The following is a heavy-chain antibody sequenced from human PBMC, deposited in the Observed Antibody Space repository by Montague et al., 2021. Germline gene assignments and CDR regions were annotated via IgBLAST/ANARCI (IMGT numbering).Heavy chain of an antibody. J-gene: IGHJ4*01. V-gene: IGHV4-59*02. Sequence: SETLSLTCSVSGGSVNGYDWSWIRQPPGKRLEWIGYMRSSGSPNYNPSFKSRLAISIDRSRNQFSLELSFVTAADTAIYFCGRDYWGSIDYWGHGILVTVSS. CDR3: GRDYWGSIDY. D-gene: IGHD7-27*01. CDR1: GGSVNGYD. CDR2: MRSSGSP.